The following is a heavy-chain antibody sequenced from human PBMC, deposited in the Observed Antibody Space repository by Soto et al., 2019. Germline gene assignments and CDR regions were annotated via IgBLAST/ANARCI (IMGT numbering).Heavy chain of an antibody. Sequence: PGGSLRLSCAASGFTFSSYAMHWVRQAPGKGLEWVAVISYDGSNKYYADSVKGRFTISRDNSKNTLYLQMNSLRAEDTAVYYCAREMYYYDSSGPSGYWGQGTLVTVSS. CDR1: GFTFSSYA. CDR2: ISYDGSNK. CDR3: AREMYYYDSSGPSGY. D-gene: IGHD3-22*01. J-gene: IGHJ4*02. V-gene: IGHV3-30-3*01.